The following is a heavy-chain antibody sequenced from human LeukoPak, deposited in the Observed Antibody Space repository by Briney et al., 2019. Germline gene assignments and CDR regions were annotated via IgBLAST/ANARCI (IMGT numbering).Heavy chain of an antibody. D-gene: IGHD1-26*01. CDR2: ISSSSSYI. Sequence: GGSLRLSCAASGFTFSDYYMSWIRQAPGKGLEWVSSISSSSSYIYYADSVKGRFTISRGNAKNSLYLQMNSLRAEDTAVYYCARSIVGATTATFDYWGQGTLVTVSS. CDR1: GFTFSDYY. V-gene: IGHV3-11*06. CDR3: ARSIVGATTATFDY. J-gene: IGHJ4*02.